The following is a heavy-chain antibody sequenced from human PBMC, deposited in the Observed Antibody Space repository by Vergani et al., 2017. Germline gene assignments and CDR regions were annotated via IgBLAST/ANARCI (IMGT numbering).Heavy chain of an antibody. CDR3: ASDTHSGQRADR. Sequence: QVQLQESGPGLVKSSETLSLTCSVSFDSIRNLYCNWCLQPPGKGLERLGSIHYSENTNYNSTLKTQVTIAVATSKTQFSLTLTSVTAADTAVYYCASDTHSGQRADRWGQGILVTVTS. V-gene: IGHV4-59*11. J-gene: IGHJ5*02. CDR1: FDSIRNLY. D-gene: IGHD6-19*01. CDR2: IHYSENT.